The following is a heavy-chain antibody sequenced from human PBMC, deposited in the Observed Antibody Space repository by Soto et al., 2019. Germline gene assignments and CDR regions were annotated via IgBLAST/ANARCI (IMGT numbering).Heavy chain of an antibody. J-gene: IGHJ3*02. V-gene: IGHV3-7*03. CDR1: GFTFSRAW. CDR3: ARVGATNDAFDI. Sequence: GGSLRLSCDASGFTFSRAWMRWVRQAPGNGLEWVANIKQDGSEKYYVDSGKGRFTISRDTAKNSLYLKMTSLRAEDTAVYYCARVGATNDAFDIWGQGTMVT. CDR2: IKQDGSEK.